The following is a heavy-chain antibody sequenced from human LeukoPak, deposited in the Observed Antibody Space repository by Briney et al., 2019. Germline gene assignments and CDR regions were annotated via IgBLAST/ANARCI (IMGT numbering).Heavy chain of an antibody. D-gene: IGHD5-12*01. V-gene: IGHV3-30-3*01. CDR2: ISYDGTNK. CDR1: GFPFSNYA. Sequence: PGRSLRLSCAASGFPFSNYAMHWVRQAPGKGLEWGAVISYDGTNKYYADSVKGRFTISRDNSKNTLYLQMSSLRAEDTAVYYCARDRSSYEYYFDYWGQGTLVTVSS. J-gene: IGHJ4*02. CDR3: ARDRSSYEYYFDY.